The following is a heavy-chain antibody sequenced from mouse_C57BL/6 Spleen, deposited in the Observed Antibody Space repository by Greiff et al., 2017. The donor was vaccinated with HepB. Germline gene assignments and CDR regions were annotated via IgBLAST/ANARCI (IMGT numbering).Heavy chain of an antibody. J-gene: IGHJ2*01. CDR3: ARVTTVGGDYFDY. D-gene: IGHD1-1*01. Sequence: VQLQQSGPELVKPGASVKISCKASGYSFTGYYMNWVKQSPEKSLEWIGEINPSTGGTTYNQKFKAKATLTVDKSSSTAYMQLKSLTSEDSAVYYCARVTTVGGDYFDYWGQGTTLTVAS. CDR1: GYSFTGYY. V-gene: IGHV1-42*01. CDR2: INPSTGGT.